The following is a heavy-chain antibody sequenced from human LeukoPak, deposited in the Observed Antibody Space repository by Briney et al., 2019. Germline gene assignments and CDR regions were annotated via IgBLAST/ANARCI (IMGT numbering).Heavy chain of an antibody. CDR2: IYNGWNT. D-gene: IGHD6-19*01. CDR1: GASTSSRY. CDR3: AQTTGWPGFDF. J-gene: IGHJ4*02. V-gene: IGHV4-59*08. Sequence: SETLSLTCSASGASTSSRYWSWIRQSPGRTLEWIGHIYNGWNTKYNPSLTSRATISVDTSKNQFSLSLTSVTAADTAIYYCAQTTGWPGFDFWGPGALVTVSS.